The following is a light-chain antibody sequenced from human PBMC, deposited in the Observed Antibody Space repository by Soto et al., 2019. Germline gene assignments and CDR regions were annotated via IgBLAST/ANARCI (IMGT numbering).Light chain of an antibody. CDR1: QSVSNY. Sequence: EIVLTQSPATLSLSPGERATLSCRASQSVSNYLAWYQQKPGQAPRLLIYDASKRATGTPARFTGSGSGTDFPLTISSLEPEHFAVYYCQQRSNWPPWTFGQGTKVEIK. J-gene: IGKJ1*01. V-gene: IGKV3-11*01. CDR3: QQRSNWPPWT. CDR2: DAS.